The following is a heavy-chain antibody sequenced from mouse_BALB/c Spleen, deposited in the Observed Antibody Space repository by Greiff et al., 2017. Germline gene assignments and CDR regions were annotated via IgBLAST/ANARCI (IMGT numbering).Heavy chain of an antibody. V-gene: IGHV5-17*02. CDR3: ARSPHGAMDY. J-gene: IGHJ4*01. Sequence: EVKLMESGGGLVQPGGSRKLSCAASGFTFSSFGMHWVRQAPEKGLEWVAYISSGSSTIYYADTVKGRFTISRDNPKNTLFLQMTSLRSEDTAMYYCARSPHGAMDYWGQGTSVTVSS. CDR1: GFTFSSFG. CDR2: ISSGSSTI.